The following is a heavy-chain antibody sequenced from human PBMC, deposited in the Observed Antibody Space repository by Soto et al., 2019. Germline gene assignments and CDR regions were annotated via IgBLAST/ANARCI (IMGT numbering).Heavy chain of an antibody. Sequence: GGSLRLSCAASGFTFSSYAMHWVRQAPGKGLEYVSAISSNGGSTYYANSVKGRFTISRDNSKNTLYLQMGSLRAEDMAVYYCARDSETSGGLYCSSTSCHHAFDIWGQGTMVTVSS. CDR3: ARDSETSGGLYCSSTSCHHAFDI. V-gene: IGHV3-64*01. J-gene: IGHJ3*02. CDR2: ISSNGGST. D-gene: IGHD2-2*01. CDR1: GFTFSSYA.